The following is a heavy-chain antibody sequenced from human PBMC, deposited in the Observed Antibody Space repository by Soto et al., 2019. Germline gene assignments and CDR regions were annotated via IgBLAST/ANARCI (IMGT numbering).Heavy chain of an antibody. Sequence: ASVTVSCKASGGTFSSYAISWVRQAPGQGLEWMGGIIPIFGTANYAQKFQDRVTITADESTSTAYMELSSLRSEDTAVYYCARDVGTIGYAFDIWGQGTMVTVSS. CDR2: IIPIFGTA. J-gene: IGHJ3*02. CDR1: GGTFSSYA. CDR3: ARDVGTIGYAFDI. V-gene: IGHV1-69*13. D-gene: IGHD7-27*01.